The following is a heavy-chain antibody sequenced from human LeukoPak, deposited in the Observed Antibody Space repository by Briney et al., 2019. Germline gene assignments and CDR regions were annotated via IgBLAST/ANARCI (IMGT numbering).Heavy chain of an antibody. V-gene: IGHV4-39*07. J-gene: IGHJ4*02. Sequence: SGTLSLTCSVSGGSISSSSYYWGWIRQPPGKGLEWIGNMYYSGGTYYNPSLKSRVTISVDTSKNQFSLKLSSVTAADTAVYYCARGLMMAVAGRGEFHYWGQGTLVTVSS. CDR2: MYYSGGT. CDR3: ARGLMMAVAGRGEFHY. CDR1: GGSISSSSYY. D-gene: IGHD6-13*01.